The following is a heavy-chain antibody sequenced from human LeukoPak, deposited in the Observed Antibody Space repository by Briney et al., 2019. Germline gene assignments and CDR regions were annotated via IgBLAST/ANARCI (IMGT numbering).Heavy chain of an antibody. CDR3: ARDLSVYYDSSGYWGAFDI. CDR1: GFTFSNYN. J-gene: IGHJ3*02. Sequence: GGSLRLSCAASGFTFSNYNMNWVRQAPGKGLEWVSSISSSSSYIYYADSVKGRFTISRDNAKNSLYLQMNSLRAEDTAVYYCARDLSVYYDSSGYWGAFDIWGQGTMVTVSS. D-gene: IGHD3-22*01. CDR2: ISSSSSYI. V-gene: IGHV3-21*01.